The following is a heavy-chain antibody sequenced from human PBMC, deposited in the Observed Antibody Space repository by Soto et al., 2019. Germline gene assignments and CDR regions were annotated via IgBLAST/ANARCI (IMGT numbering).Heavy chain of an antibody. CDR2: IWHDGSQR. V-gene: IGHV3-33*03. Sequence: QVQLVESGGDVVQPGTSLRLSCAASGLTFRKYGMHWVRQAPGKAPEWVALIWHDGSQRYYGDSVKGRFTISRDNSMNMVYLHMSSVRAEDTAVYYCVRWMEPSKYYGMDAWGQGTTVTVSS. J-gene: IGHJ6*02. CDR3: VRWMEPSKYYGMDA. D-gene: IGHD5-12*01. CDR1: GLTFRKYG.